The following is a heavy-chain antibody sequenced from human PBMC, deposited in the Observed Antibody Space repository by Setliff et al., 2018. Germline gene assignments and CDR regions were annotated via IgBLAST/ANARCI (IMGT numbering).Heavy chain of an antibody. CDR3: ARDPRDGKSFFDY. V-gene: IGHV4-61*02. J-gene: IGHJ4*02. Sequence: SSETLSLTCTVSGGSLSIGNYHWMWIRQPAGKGLEWIGRINTSGGPDYNPFLKSRVTISPDTSKNQFSLKLSSVTAADTAVYYCARDPRDGKSFFDYWGRGTLVTVSS. CDR1: GGSLSIGNYH. CDR2: INTSGGP.